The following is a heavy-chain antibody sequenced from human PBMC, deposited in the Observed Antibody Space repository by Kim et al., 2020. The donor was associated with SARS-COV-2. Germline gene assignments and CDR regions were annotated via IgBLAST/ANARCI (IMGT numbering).Heavy chain of an antibody. CDR2: INHSGST. CDR1: GGSFSGYY. CDR3: ARSRRISYCSSTSCYS. Sequence: SETLSLTCAVYGGSFSGYYWSWIRQPPGKGLEWIGEINHSGSTNYNPSLKSRVTISVDTSKNQFSLKLSSVTAADTAVYYCARSRRISYCSSTSCYSWG. D-gene: IGHD2-2*01. V-gene: IGHV4-34*01. J-gene: IGHJ5*01.